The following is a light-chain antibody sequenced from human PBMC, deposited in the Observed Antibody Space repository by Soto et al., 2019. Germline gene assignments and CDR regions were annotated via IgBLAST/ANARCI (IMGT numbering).Light chain of an antibody. CDR3: QQFGSSPQRIT. Sequence: ENVMTQSPGTLSLSPGERATLSCRASQSVSSNLDWYQQKPCQATSLLIFGAISRATGIPDRLSGSGSGTDFTLTISRLEPEDFAVYYCQQFGSSPQRITFGQGTRLEIK. V-gene: IGKV3-20*01. CDR2: GAI. J-gene: IGKJ5*01. CDR1: QSVSSN.